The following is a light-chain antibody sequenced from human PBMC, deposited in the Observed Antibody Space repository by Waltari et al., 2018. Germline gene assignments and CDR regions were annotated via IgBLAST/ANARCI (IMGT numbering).Light chain of an antibody. J-gene: IGKJ1*01. CDR1: QSITTS. Sequence: EIELTQSPASLSLAPGERATISCKATQSITTSLSWFQQKPGQAPRLLIYDASTMDPGVPARFSGCGSGTNFCLTITSLEPEDFAMYYCQHYVNLPVTFGQGTKVEI. CDR3: QHYVNLPVT. V-gene: IGKV3-11*01. CDR2: DAS.